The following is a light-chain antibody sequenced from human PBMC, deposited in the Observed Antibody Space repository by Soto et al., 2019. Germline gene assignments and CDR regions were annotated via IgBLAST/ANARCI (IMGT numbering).Light chain of an antibody. J-gene: IGKJ5*01. Sequence: DIQMTQSPSTLSASVGDRVSITCRASQSIGDALAWYQQKPGKAPNLLIYDASRLQSGVPSRFSGSGGGTDFTLSISSVQPEDFATYFCQQSYMDPITFGQGTRLEIK. V-gene: IGKV1-39*01. CDR2: DAS. CDR1: QSIGDA. CDR3: QQSYMDPIT.